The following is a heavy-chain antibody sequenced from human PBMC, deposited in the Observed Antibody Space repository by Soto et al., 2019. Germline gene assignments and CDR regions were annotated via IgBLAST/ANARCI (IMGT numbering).Heavy chain of an antibody. Sequence: QVQLVQSGAEVRKPGSSVKVSCKASGGTFSRLAISWVRQAPGQGLEWMGGIIPIFGTPNHAQKFQGRLTMTADEATSTVHMELSSLRAEDTAIYYCARGWGEDSSDYFYAYWGQGTLVIVSS. J-gene: IGHJ4*02. V-gene: IGHV1-69*01. D-gene: IGHD3-22*01. CDR2: IIPIFGTP. CDR1: GGTFSRLA. CDR3: ARGWGEDSSDYFYAY.